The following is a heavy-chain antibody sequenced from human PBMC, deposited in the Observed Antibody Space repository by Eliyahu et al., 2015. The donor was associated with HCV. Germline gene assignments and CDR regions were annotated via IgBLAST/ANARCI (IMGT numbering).Heavy chain of an antibody. J-gene: IGHJ6*02. CDR3: AGGRYCTSASCYPRIAQYYYYYGLDV. CDR2: TDHSGST. Sequence: QVHLQEWGGGLLKPSETLSLTCSVSDGPFSGYFWXWVRQPPGQGLQWIGETDHSGSTNYNPSLKSRVTITVDMSKNQVFLRLSSVTVADTGLYWCAGGRYCTSASCYPRIAQYYYYYGLDVWGHGTTVTVSS. D-gene: IGHD2-2*01. CDR1: DGPFSGYF. V-gene: IGHV4-34*02.